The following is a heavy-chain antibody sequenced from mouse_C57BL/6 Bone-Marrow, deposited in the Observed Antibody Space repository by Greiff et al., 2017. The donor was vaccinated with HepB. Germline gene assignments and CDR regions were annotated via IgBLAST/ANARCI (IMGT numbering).Heavy chain of an antibody. CDR3: ASPHYYGSRGYYAMDY. CDR2: ISSGGSYT. J-gene: IGHJ4*01. CDR1: GFTFSSYG. D-gene: IGHD1-1*01. V-gene: IGHV5-6*01. Sequence: EVQGVESGGDLVKPGGSLKLSCAASGFTFSSYGMSWVRQTPDKRLEWVATISSGGSYTYYPDSVKGRFTISRDNAKNTLYLQMSSLKSEDTAMYYCASPHYYGSRGYYAMDYWGQGTSVTVSS.